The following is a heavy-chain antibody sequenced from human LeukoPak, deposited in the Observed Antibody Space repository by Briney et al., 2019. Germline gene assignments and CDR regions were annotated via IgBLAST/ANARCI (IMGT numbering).Heavy chain of an antibody. J-gene: IGHJ4*02. V-gene: IGHV3-23*01. CDR1: GFTFSNYA. D-gene: IGHD3-22*01. CDR2: ISGSGGST. CDR3: AKGGHYYDSSRGAFDY. Sequence: GGSLRLSCAASGFTFSNYAMTWVRQAPGKGLEWVSAISGSGGSTYYADSVKGRFTISRDNSKNTLYLQMNSLRAEDTAVYYCAKGGHYYDSSRGAFDYWGQGTLVTVSS.